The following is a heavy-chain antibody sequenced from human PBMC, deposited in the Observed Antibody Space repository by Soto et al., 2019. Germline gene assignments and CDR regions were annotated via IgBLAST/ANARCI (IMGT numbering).Heavy chain of an antibody. V-gene: IGHV2-5*04. J-gene: IGHJ4*02. D-gene: IGHD6-25*01. CDR3: ERASCSGGNCALPTQFDH. CDR1: GFSLSTSGVG. CDR2: IYWNDDK. Sequence: SGPTMVNPKQTPTLNYTCSGFSLSTSGVGLGWSRQPTGKAMEWLALIYWNDDKRYSHSLKTRLTFTKDTSKDKLVLTMTNMDPVDTGTHYCERASCSGGNCALPTQFDHWGQGTLVTISS.